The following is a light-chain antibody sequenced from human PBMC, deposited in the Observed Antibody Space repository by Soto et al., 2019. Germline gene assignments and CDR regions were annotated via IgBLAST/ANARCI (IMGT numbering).Light chain of an antibody. CDR2: DVS. CDR1: SSDVGGYNY. V-gene: IGLV2-14*01. J-gene: IGLJ2*01. Sequence: QSVLTQPASVSGSPGQSITISCTGTSSDVGGYNYVSWYQQHPGKAPKLMIYDVSNRPSGGSNRFSGSKSGNTASLTISGLQAEDEADYYCSSYTSSSNVVFGGGTKLTVL. CDR3: SSYTSSSNVV.